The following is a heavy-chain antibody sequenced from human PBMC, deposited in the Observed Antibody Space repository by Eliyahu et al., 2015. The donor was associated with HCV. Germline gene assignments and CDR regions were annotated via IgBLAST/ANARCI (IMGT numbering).Heavy chain of an antibody. CDR2: ISGSGGST. J-gene: IGHJ4*02. D-gene: IGHD5-18*01. CDR3: AKDPDTAMFHHRGFDY. CDR1: GFTFSSYA. V-gene: IGHV3-23*01. Sequence: VQPGGSLRLSCAASGFTFSSYAMSWVRQAPGKGLEWVSAISGSGGSTYYADSVKGRFTVSRDNSKNTLYLQMNSLRAEDTAVYYCAKDPDTAMFHHRGFDYWGQGTLVTVSS.